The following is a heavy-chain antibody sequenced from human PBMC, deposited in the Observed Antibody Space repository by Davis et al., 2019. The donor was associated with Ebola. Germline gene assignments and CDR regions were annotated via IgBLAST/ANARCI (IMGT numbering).Heavy chain of an antibody. Sequence: MPGGSLRLSCAVYGGSFSGYYWRWIRQTPGKGLEWIGSMAATRYHYGSANYNPSLQSRVTISVDTSTNQFSLKLTSVTAADTAVYYCARDYGDFYTDAFDIWGQGTLVSVSS. CDR2: MAATRYHYGSA. CDR3: ARDYGDFYTDAFDI. CDR1: GGSFSGYY. D-gene: IGHD4-17*01. V-gene: IGHV4-34*01. J-gene: IGHJ3*02.